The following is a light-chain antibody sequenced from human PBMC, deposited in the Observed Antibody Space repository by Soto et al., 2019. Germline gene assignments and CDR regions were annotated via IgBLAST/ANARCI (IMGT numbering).Light chain of an antibody. CDR3: SSYTSSSTYV. J-gene: IGLJ1*01. Sequence: QSVLTQPASVSGSPGQSITISCTGTSSDVGGYNYVSWYQQHPGKAPKPMIYDVSNRPSGVSNRFSGSKSGNTASLTISGLQAEDEADYYCSSYTSSSTYVFGTGTKHTVL. CDR2: DVS. CDR1: SSDVGGYNY. V-gene: IGLV2-14*01.